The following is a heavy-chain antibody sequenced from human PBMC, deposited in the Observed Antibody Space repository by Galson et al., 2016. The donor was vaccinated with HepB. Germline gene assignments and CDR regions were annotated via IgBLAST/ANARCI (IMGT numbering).Heavy chain of an antibody. V-gene: IGHV3-53*01. Sequence: SLRLSCAASGFTVSSNYMNWVRQAPGKGLEWVSLVYSSGTTYYPDSVKGRFTISRDTSKNTLYLQMNSLRAEDTAVYYCARANSGWVAYDFWGQGTPVTVSS. J-gene: IGHJ4*02. CDR2: VYSSGTT. CDR3: ARANSGWVAYDF. D-gene: IGHD6-19*01. CDR1: GFTVSSNY.